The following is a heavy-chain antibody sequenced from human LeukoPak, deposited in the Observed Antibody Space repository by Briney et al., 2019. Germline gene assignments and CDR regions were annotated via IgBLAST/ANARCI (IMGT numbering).Heavy chain of an antibody. CDR2: ISSSSSYI. J-gene: IGHJ4*02. CDR1: GFTFSSYS. V-gene: IGHV3-21*01. D-gene: IGHD1-26*01. Sequence: GGSLRLSCAASGFTFSSYSMNWVRQAPGKGLEWVSSISSSSSYIYYADSVKGRFTISRDNAKNSLYLQMNSLRAEDTAVYNCARAISIVGARRGGDYWGQGTLVTVSS. CDR3: ARAISIVGARRGGDY.